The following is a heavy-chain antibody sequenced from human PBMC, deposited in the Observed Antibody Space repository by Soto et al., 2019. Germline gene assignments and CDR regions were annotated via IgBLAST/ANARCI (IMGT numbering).Heavy chain of an antibody. Sequence: GASVKVSCKASGYTFTSYGISWVRQAPGQGLEWMGWISAYNGNTNYAQKLQGRVTMTTDTSTSTAYMELRSLRSDDTAVYYCARDFKSYEILTSFHYYYMDVWGKGTTVTVSS. CDR3: ARDFKSYEILTSFHYYYMDV. V-gene: IGHV1-18*01. CDR1: GYTFTSYG. D-gene: IGHD3-9*01. J-gene: IGHJ6*03. CDR2: ISAYNGNT.